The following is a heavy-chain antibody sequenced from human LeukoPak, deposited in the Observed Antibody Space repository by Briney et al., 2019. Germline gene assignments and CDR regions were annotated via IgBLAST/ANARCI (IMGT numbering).Heavy chain of an antibody. J-gene: IGHJ3*02. CDR3: AKGGVVARIDAFDI. V-gene: IGHV3-23*01. CDR2: ISGSGGST. CDR1: GFTFSSYA. Sequence: GGSLRLSCAASGFTFSSYAMSGVRQAPGRGLEWVSAISGSGGSTYYADSVKGRFTISRDNSKNTLYLQMNSQRAEDTAEYYCAKGGVVARIDAFDIWGQGTMVTVSS. D-gene: IGHD2-2*01.